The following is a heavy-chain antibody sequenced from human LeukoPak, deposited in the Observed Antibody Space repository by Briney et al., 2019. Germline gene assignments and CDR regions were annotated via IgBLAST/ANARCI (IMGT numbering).Heavy chain of an antibody. J-gene: IGHJ5*02. V-gene: IGHV3-7*01. CDR2: IKQDGSEK. D-gene: IGHD1-26*01. Sequence: GGSLRLSCAASGFTFSSYWMSWVRQAPGKGLEWVANIKQDGSEKYYVDSVKGRFTISRDNAKNSLYLQMNSLRAEDTAVYYCASLRGSYFRSFPFDPWGQGTLVTVSS. CDR3: ASLRGSYFRSFPFDP. CDR1: GFTFSSYW.